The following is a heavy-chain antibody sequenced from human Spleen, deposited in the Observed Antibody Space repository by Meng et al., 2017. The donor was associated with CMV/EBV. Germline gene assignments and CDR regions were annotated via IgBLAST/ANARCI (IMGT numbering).Heavy chain of an antibody. V-gene: IGHV1-8*03. Sequence: ASVKVSCKASGYTFTSYDINWVRQATGPGLEWMGWMNPNSGNTGYAQKFQGRVTITRNTSISTAYMELSSLRSEDTAVYYCARGGLRRSTPDSSSWSYYYYGMDVWGQGTTVTVSS. CDR1: GYTFTSYD. J-gene: IGHJ6*02. D-gene: IGHD6-13*01. CDR2: MNPNSGNT. CDR3: ARGGLRRSTPDSSSWSYYYYGMDV.